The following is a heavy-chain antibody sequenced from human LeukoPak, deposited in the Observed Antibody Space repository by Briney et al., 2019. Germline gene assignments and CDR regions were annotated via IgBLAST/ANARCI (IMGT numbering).Heavy chain of an antibody. J-gene: IGHJ6*03. D-gene: IGHD3-10*01. CDR2: IYTSGST. Sequence: SETLSLTCTVSGGSISSYYWSWIRQPAGKGLEWIGRIYTSGSTNYNPSLKSRVTMSVDTSKNQFSLKLSSVTAADTAVYYCARNGAITMVRGVAFYYYYYMDVWGKGTTVTVSS. V-gene: IGHV4-4*07. CDR3: ARNGAITMVRGVAFYYYYYMDV. CDR1: GGSISSYY.